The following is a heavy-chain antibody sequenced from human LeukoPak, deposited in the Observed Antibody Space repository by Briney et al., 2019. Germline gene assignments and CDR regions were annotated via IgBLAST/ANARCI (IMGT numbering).Heavy chain of an antibody. CDR1: GFTVSSNY. CDR3: ARDHYDSSGYYYAGWFDP. V-gene: IGHV3-66*03. Sequence: GGSLRLSCAASGFTVSSNYMSWVRQAPGKGLEWVSVIYSSGSTYYADSVKGRFTISRDNSKNTLYLQMNSLRAEDTAVYYCARDHYDSSGYYYAGWFDPWGQGTLVTVSS. CDR2: IYSSGST. D-gene: IGHD3-22*01. J-gene: IGHJ5*02.